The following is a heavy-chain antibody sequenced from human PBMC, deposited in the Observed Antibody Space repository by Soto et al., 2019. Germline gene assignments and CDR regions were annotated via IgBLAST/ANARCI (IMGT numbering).Heavy chain of an antibody. V-gene: IGHV3-33*01. CDR2: IWYDGSNK. D-gene: IGHD4-17*01. CDR3: ARDLSVGRRTVTTALRKAYYYYYGMDV. Sequence: GGSLRLSCAASGFTFSSYGMHWVRQAPGKGLEWVAVIWYDGSNKYYADSVKGRFTISRDNSKNTLYLQMNSLRAEDTAVYYCARDLSVGRRTVTTALRKAYYYYYGMDVWGQGTTVTVSS. CDR1: GFTFSSYG. J-gene: IGHJ6*02.